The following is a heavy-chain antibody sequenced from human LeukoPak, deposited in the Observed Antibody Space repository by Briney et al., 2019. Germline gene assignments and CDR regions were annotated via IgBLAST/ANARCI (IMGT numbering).Heavy chain of an antibody. CDR3: ARRSPNRLWALFDY. CDR2: IYYSGST. D-gene: IGHD2/OR15-2a*01. CDR1: GGSISSYY. Sequence: PSETLSLTCTVSGGSISSYYWSWIRQPPGKGLEWIGYIYYSGSTNYNPSLKSRVTISVDTSKNQFSLKLSSVTAADTAVYYCARRSPNRLWALFDYWGQGTLVTVSS. V-gene: IGHV4-59*08. J-gene: IGHJ4*02.